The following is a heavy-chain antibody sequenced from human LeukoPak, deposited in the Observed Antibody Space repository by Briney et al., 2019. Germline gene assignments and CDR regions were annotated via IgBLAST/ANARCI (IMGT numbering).Heavy chain of an antibody. Sequence: GESLKISCAASGFTFSSYGMHWVRQAPGKGLEWVAGISNDGSNKNYADSVKGRFTFPRDDSKNTLYLQMNSLRAEDTAVYYCAKDLYNFGTSPFDYWGQGTLVTVSS. V-gene: IGHV3-30*18. D-gene: IGHD1-20*01. CDR2: ISNDGSNK. CDR1: GFTFSSYG. J-gene: IGHJ4*02. CDR3: AKDLYNFGTSPFDY.